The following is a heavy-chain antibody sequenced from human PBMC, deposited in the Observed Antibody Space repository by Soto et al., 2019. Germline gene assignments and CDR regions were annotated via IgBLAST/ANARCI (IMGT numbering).Heavy chain of an antibody. Sequence: QLQLQESGPGLVKPSETLSLTCTVSGGSISSSSYYWSWIRQPPGKGLEWIGSIYYSGSTYYNPSLKSRVTLSVDTSKNQFSLKLSSVTAADTAVYYCARYQSAAYYYGMDVWGQGTTVTVSS. CDR3: ARYQSAAYYYGMDV. V-gene: IGHV4-39*01. J-gene: IGHJ6*02. D-gene: IGHD6-25*01. CDR2: IYYSGST. CDR1: GGSISSSSYY.